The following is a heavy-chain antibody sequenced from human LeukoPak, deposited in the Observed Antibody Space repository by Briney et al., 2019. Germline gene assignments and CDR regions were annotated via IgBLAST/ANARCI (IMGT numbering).Heavy chain of an antibody. CDR3: AKGQSASSTFDS. CDR2: IRGSSDVI. CDR1: GFTLSSHA. V-gene: IGHV3-23*01. Sequence: GGSLRLSCAASGFTLSSHAMSWVRQAPGKGLEWISLIRGSSDVIEYADSVRGRFTISRDNSKSTVSLQMNNLRAEDTAVYYCAKGQSASSTFDSWGQGTLVTVSS. J-gene: IGHJ4*02.